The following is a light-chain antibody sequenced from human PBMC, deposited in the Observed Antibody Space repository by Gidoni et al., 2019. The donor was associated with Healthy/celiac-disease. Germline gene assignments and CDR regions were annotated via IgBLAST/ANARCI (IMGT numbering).Light chain of an antibody. CDR3: QQYYSTPYT. CDR1: PSVLYSSNNKNY. CDR2: WAS. J-gene: IGKJ2*01. Sequence: DIVMTQSPDSLAGSLGERATINCKSSPSVLYSSNNKNYLAWYQQKPGQPPKLLIYWASTRESGVPDRFSGSGSGTDFTLTISSLQAEDVAVYYCQQYYSTPYTFGHGTKLEIK. V-gene: IGKV4-1*01.